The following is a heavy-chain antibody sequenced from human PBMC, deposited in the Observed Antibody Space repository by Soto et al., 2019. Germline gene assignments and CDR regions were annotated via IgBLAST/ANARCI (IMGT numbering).Heavy chain of an antibody. CDR1: GGSISSGDYY. CDR2: IYHSGRT. V-gene: IGHV4-30-4*01. Sequence: QVQLQESGPGLVKPSQTLSLTCTVSGGSISSGDYYWSWIRQPPGKGLEWIGNIYHSGRTYYNPSLKSRITVTVDTSKNQFSLKLSSVTAADTAVYYCARGFSATPNWFDPWGQGTLVTVSS. J-gene: IGHJ5*02. CDR3: ARGFSATPNWFDP. D-gene: IGHD2-15*01.